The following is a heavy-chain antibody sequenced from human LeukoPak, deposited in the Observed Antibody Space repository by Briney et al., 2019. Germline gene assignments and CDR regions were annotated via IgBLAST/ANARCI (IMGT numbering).Heavy chain of an antibody. Sequence: ASAKVSCKASGYAFTGYYMHWVRQAPGQGLEWMGWINPNSGGTNFAQKFQGRVTMTRDTSISTAYMELSRLRSDDTAVYYWAREGGDDSSGYSRFDYWGQGILVTVSS. D-gene: IGHD3-22*01. J-gene: IGHJ4*02. V-gene: IGHV1-2*02. CDR3: AREGGDDSSGYSRFDY. CDR2: INPNSGGT. CDR1: GYAFTGYY.